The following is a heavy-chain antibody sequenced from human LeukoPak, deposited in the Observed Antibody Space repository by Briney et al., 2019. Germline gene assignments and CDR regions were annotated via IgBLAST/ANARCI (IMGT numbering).Heavy chain of an antibody. Sequence: GRPLRLSCAPSGFTFSSYAMHWVRQAPGKGPEWVAVIWYDGGKKYHADSVKGRFTISRDNSKNTLYLQMNSPRAEDTAVYYCARGSSSHWYLFDYWGQGTLVTVSS. CDR3: ARGSSSHWYLFDY. J-gene: IGHJ4*02. D-gene: IGHD2-2*01. CDR2: IWYDGGKK. V-gene: IGHV3-33*01. CDR1: GFTFSSYA.